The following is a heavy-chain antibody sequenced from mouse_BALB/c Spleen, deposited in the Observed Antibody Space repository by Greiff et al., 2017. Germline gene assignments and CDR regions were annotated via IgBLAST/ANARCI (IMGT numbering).Heavy chain of an antibody. CDR1: GFTFSSYT. D-gene: IGHD3-3*01. CDR3: TRDRGVDY. J-gene: IGHJ4*01. CDR2: ISSGGSYT. V-gene: IGHV5-6-4*01. Sequence: DVMLVESGGGLVQPGGSLKLSCAASGFTFSSYTMSWVRQTPEKRLEWVATISSGGSYTYYPDSVKGRFTISRDNAKNTLYLQMSSLKSEDTAMYYCTRDRGVDYWGQGTSVTVSS.